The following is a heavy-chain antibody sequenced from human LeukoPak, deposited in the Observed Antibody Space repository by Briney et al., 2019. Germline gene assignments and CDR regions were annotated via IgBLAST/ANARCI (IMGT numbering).Heavy chain of an antibody. CDR1: GYTFSSYY. Sequence: ASVKVSCKASGYTFSSYYIHWVRQAPGQGLEWMGIINPSGNSTSYAQKFQGRVTMTRDMSTSTFYMELRSLRSEDTAVYYCARGGNYWPQWWFDPWGRGTLVSVSS. CDR2: INPSGNST. V-gene: IGHV1-46*01. D-gene: IGHD1-26*01. CDR3: ARGGNYWPQWWFDP. J-gene: IGHJ5*02.